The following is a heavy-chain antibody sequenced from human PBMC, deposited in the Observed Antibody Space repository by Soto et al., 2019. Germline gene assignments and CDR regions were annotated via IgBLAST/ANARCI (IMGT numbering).Heavy chain of an antibody. V-gene: IGHV3-23*01. CDR2: ISGSGDRT. Sequence: PGGSLRLSCAASGFTFSNYAMSWVRQAPGKGPEWVSAISGSGDRTYYVDSVKGRFTISRDNAKNSLYLQMNSLRDEDTAVYYCARDQRLRRIVVVGAANYYYDYGMDVWGQGTTVTVSS. CDR3: ARDQRLRRIVVVGAANYYYDYGMDV. J-gene: IGHJ6*02. D-gene: IGHD2-15*01. CDR1: GFTFSNYA.